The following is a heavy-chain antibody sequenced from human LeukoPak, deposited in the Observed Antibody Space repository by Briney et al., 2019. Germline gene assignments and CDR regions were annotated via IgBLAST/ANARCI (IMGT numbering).Heavy chain of an antibody. V-gene: IGHV1-2*02. CDR3: ARDHGYCSSTSCDTAHDAFDI. D-gene: IGHD2-2*01. J-gene: IGHJ3*02. CDR2: INPNSGGT. Sequence: ASVKVSCKASGYTFTGYYMHWVRQAPGQGFEWMGWINPNSGGTNYAQKFQGRVTMTRDTSISTAYMELSRLRSDDTAVYYCARDHGYCSSTSCDTAHDAFDIWGQGTMVTVSS. CDR1: GYTFTGYY.